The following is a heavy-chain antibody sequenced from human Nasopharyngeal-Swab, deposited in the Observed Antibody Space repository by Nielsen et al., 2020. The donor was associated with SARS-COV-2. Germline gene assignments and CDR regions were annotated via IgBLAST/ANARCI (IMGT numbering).Heavy chain of an antibody. CDR2: IWYDGSNK. Sequence: GESLKISCAASGFTFSSYGMHWVRQAPGKGLEWVAVIWYDGSNKYYADSVKGRFTISRDNSKNTLYLQMNSLRAEDTAVYYCARDLGSYFDYWGQGTLVTVSS. V-gene: IGHV3-33*01. CDR1: GFTFSSYG. D-gene: IGHD1-26*01. J-gene: IGHJ4*02. CDR3: ARDLGSYFDY.